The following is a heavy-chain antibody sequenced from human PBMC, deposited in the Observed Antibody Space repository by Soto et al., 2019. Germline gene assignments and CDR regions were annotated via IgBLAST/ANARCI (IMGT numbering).Heavy chain of an antibody. D-gene: IGHD3-22*01. CDR1: GFTFSSYA. V-gene: IGHV3-23*01. CDR3: AKDPYYYDTSEMDV. J-gene: IGHJ6*02. Sequence: GGSLRLSCAASGFTFSSYAMSWVRQAPGKGLEWVSAIGGSGGSTYYADSVKGRFTISRDNSKNTLFLQMNSLRAEDTAVYYCAKDPYYYDTSEMDVWGQGTTVTVSS. CDR2: IGGSGGST.